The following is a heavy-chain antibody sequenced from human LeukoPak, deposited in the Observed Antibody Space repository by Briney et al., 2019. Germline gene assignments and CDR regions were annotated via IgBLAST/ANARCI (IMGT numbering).Heavy chain of an antibody. D-gene: IGHD1-7*01. CDR1: EFSVSTTY. V-gene: IGHV3-53*01. CDR2: IYSGGDT. J-gene: IGHJ4*02. CDR3: AAKVELRSNGPYFNS. Sequence: GGSLRLSCAASEFSVSTTYINWVRQAPGKGLEWVSVIYSGGDTFYADSVKGRFTISRDNSKNTLYLQMNSLRAEDTAVYYCAAKVELRSNGPYFNSWGQGTLVTVSS.